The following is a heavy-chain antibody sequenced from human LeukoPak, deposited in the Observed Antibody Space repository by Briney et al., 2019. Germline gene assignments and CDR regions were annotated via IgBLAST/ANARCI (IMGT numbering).Heavy chain of an antibody. Sequence: SETLSLTCTVSGGSISSSDYYWGWIRQPPGKGLEWIGSIYYGGTTYYNPSLKSRVTISVDTSKNQFSLRLNSVTAADTAVYYCARQSAAAGWTWGQGTLVTISS. J-gene: IGHJ5*02. CDR1: GGSISSSDYY. CDR3: ARQSAAAGWT. D-gene: IGHD6-13*01. V-gene: IGHV4-39*01. CDR2: IYYGGTT.